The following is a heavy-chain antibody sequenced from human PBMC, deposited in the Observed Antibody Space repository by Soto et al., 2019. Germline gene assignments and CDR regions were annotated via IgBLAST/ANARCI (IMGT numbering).Heavy chain of an antibody. CDR1: GFTFSSYG. CDR2: IWYDGSNK. D-gene: IGHD5-18*01. J-gene: IGHJ6*02. CDR3: ARDHHTAMVQDV. Sequence: GGSLRLSCAASGFTFSSYGMHWVRQAPGKGLEWVAVIWYDGSNKYYTDSVKGRFTISRDNSKSTLYLQMNSLRAEDTAVYYCARDHHTAMVQDVWGQGTTVTVSS. V-gene: IGHV3-33*01.